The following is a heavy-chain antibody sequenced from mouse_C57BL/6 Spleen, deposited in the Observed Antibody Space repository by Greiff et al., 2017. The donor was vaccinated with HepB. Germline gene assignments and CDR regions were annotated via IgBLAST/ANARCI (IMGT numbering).Heavy chain of an antibody. CDR2: IYPSDSET. CDR1: GYTFTSYW. J-gene: IGHJ2*01. V-gene: IGHV1-61*01. CDR3: ARFWDYGSSYGY. Sequence: VQLQQPGAELVRPGSSVKLSCKASGYTFTSYWMDWVKQRPGQGLEWIGNIYPSDSETHYNQKFKDKATLTVDKSSSTAYMQLSSLTSEDSAVYYCARFWDYGSSYGYWGQGTTLTVSS. D-gene: IGHD1-1*01.